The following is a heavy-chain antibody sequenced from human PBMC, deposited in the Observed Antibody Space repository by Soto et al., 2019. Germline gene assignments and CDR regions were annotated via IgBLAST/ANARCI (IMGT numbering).Heavy chain of an antibody. CDR3: ARGYYYASGSSVPD. V-gene: IGHV4-34*01. CDR2: INHSGNT. J-gene: IGHJ4*02. CDR1: NGSFSKYY. Sequence: QVQLQQWGAGLLKPSETLSLTCAVYNGSFSKYYWNWIRQPPGKGLERIGEINHSGNTNYNPSLTSRVTISVVTPKNQFSLKLYSVTAADTAVYYCARGYYYASGSSVPDWGQGTLVTVSS. D-gene: IGHD3-10*01.